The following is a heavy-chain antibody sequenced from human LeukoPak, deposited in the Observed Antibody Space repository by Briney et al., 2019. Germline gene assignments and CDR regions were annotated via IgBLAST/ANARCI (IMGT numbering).Heavy chain of an antibody. D-gene: IGHD3-10*01. Sequence: SETLSLTCAVYGGSFSGYYWSWIRQSPDKGLEWIGHVFHTGGANYNPFFKGRVTLSADASKNQFSLTLTSVTAADTAVYYCASLRGYFYGFDSWGQGTLVTVSS. V-gene: IGHV4-59*01. J-gene: IGHJ4*02. CDR1: GGSFSGYY. CDR3: ASLRGYFYGFDS. CDR2: VFHTGGA.